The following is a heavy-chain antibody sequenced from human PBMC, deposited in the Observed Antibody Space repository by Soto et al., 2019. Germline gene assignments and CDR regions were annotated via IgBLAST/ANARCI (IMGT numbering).Heavy chain of an antibody. CDR2: INHSGST. CDR3: ARWARDYSGSYRGHFDY. Sequence: QVQLQQWGAGLLKPSETLSLTCAVYGGSFSGYYWSWIRQPPGKGLEWIGEINHSGSTNYNPSLKSRVTIAVDTSKNQCALKLSSVTAADTAVYYCARWARDYSGSYRGHFDYWGQGTLVTVSS. CDR1: GGSFSGYY. D-gene: IGHD1-26*01. J-gene: IGHJ4*02. V-gene: IGHV4-34*01.